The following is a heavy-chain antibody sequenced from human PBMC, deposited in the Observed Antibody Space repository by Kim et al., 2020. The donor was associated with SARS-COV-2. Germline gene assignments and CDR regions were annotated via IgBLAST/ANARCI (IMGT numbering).Heavy chain of an antibody. J-gene: IGHJ4*02. D-gene: IGHD2-2*01. CDR3: AKDLNIVVVPAAMLDAGGPGY. V-gene: IGHV3-30*02. Sequence: FTISRDNSKNTLYLQMNSLRAEDTAVYYCAKDLNIVVVPAAMLDAGGPGYWGQGTLVTVSS.